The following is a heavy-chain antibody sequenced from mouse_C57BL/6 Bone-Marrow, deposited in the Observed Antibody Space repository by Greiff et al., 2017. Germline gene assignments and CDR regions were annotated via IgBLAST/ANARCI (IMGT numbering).Heavy chain of an antibody. V-gene: IGHV1-66*01. Sequence: VQGVESGPELVKPGASVKISCKASGYSFTSYYIHWVKQRPGQGLEWIGWIYPGSGNTKYNEKFKGKATLTADTSSSTAYMQLSSLTSEDSAVYYCSQLGWFAYWGQGTLVTVSA. D-gene: IGHD4-1*02. CDR3: SQLGWFAY. J-gene: IGHJ3*01. CDR1: GYSFTSYY. CDR2: IYPGSGNT.